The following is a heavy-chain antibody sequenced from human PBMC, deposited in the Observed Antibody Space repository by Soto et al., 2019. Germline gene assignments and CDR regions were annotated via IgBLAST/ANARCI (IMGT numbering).Heavy chain of an antibody. V-gene: IGHV1-3*01. J-gene: IGHJ4*02. CDR3: ARGGPPIDY. CDR1: GYSFTSYT. Sequence: ASVKVSCKASGYSFTSYTMHWVRQAPGQRLEWMGWINAGNGNTKYSPKIQDRVTITRDTSASTAYMELSSLRSEDTAVYYCARGGPPIDYWGQGALVTVSS. D-gene: IGHD3-10*01. CDR2: INAGNGNT.